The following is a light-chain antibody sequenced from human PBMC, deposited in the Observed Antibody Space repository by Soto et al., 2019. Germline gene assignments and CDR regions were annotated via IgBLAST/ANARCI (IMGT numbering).Light chain of an antibody. CDR3: ISYTSNNTYV. CDR2: DVV. CDR1: SSDVGGYNY. Sequence: QSALTQPASVSGSPGQSITISCTGTSSDVGGYNYLSWYQHHPGKAPKLMIYDVVNRPSGVSNRFSGSKSGNTASLTISGLQAEDEADYYCISYTSNNTYVFGTGTKVTVL. J-gene: IGLJ1*01. V-gene: IGLV2-14*03.